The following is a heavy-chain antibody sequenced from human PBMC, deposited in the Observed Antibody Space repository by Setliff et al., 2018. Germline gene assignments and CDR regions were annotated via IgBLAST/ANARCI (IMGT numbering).Heavy chain of an antibody. V-gene: IGHV1-69*13. Sequence: GASVKVSCKASGGTFSSYVISWVREAPGQGLEWMGGIIPMFGTNYAQKFQGRVTITADESTSTAYMELSSLGSEDTAVYYCTPSVATITAGDVEASDVWGKGTPVTVSS. CDR3: TPSVATITAGDVEASDV. J-gene: IGHJ6*04. CDR2: IIPMFGT. D-gene: IGHD3-16*01. CDR1: GGTFSSYV.